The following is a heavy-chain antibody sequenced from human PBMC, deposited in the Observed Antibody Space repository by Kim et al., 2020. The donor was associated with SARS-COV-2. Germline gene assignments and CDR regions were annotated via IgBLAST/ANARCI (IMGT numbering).Heavy chain of an antibody. V-gene: IGHV3-23*01. D-gene: IGHD2-15*01. CDR2: IRGGGDST. Sequence: GGSLRLSCAASGFTFSTYAMSWVRQVPGKGLEWVSVIRGGGDSTYYADSVKGRFTISRDNSRNTLFLQMNSLRAEDTAVYYCAKNSGASCYSSMDVWGQGTTVTVSS. CDR3: AKNSGASCYSSMDV. J-gene: IGHJ6*02. CDR1: GFTFSTYA.